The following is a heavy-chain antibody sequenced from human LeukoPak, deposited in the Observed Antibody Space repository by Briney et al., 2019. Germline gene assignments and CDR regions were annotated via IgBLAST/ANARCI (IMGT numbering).Heavy chain of an antibody. V-gene: IGHV3-73*01. Sequence: GGSLRLSCAASGFTFRVSAIHWVRQASGKGLEWLCRIRNKTNTYATAYAAGGRGRFPISRGNSKRTAYLQMASLETEDTAVYYCAGLYDTTGHAFDYWGQGTLVTVSS. CDR3: AGLYDTTGHAFDY. CDR1: GFTFRVSA. J-gene: IGHJ4*02. CDR2: IRNKTNTYAT. D-gene: IGHD3-22*01.